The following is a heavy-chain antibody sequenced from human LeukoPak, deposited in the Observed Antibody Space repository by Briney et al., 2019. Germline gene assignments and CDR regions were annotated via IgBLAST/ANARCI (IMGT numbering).Heavy chain of an antibody. D-gene: IGHD6-13*01. CDR1: GGTFSSYA. Sequence: GASVKVSCKASGGTFSSYAISWVRQAPRQGLEWMGGIIPIFGTANYAQKFQGRVTITADESTSTAYMELSSLRSEDTAVYYCARGQGQQLLDPFDYWGQGTLVTVSS. V-gene: IGHV1-69*01. J-gene: IGHJ4*02. CDR3: ARGQGQQLLDPFDY. CDR2: IIPIFGTA.